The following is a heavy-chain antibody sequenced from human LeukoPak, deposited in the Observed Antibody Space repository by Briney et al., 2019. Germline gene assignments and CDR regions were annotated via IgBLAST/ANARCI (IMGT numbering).Heavy chain of an antibody. Sequence: GGSLRLSCAASGFTFSSYAMSWVRQAPGKGLEWVSVIYSGGSTYYADSVKGRFTISRDNSKNTLYLQMNSLRAEDTAVYYCARIYVWGSYSPYYFDYWGQGILVTVSS. J-gene: IGHJ4*02. D-gene: IGHD3-16*01. V-gene: IGHV3-53*01. CDR1: GFTFSSYA. CDR2: IYSGGST. CDR3: ARIYVWGSYSPYYFDY.